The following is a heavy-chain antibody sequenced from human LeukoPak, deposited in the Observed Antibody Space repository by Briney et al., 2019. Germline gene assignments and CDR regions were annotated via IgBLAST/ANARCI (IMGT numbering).Heavy chain of an antibody. Sequence: SETLTLTCTVSGGSISSGSYSWSWIRQPAGKGLEWIGRIYTSGSTNYNPSLKSRVTISVDTSKNQFSLKLSSVTAADTAVYYCARDSSGWYYFDYWGQGTLVTVSS. V-gene: IGHV4-61*02. CDR2: IYTSGST. J-gene: IGHJ4*02. CDR3: ARDSSGWYYFDY. D-gene: IGHD6-19*01. CDR1: GGSISSGSYS.